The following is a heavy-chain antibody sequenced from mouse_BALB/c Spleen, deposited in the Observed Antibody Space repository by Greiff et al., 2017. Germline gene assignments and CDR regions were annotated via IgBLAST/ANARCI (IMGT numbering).Heavy chain of an antibody. CDR2: ISYSGST. CDR1: GYSITSDYA. V-gene: IGHV3-2*02. Sequence: EVHLVESGPGLVKPSQSLSLTCTVTGYSITSDYAWNWIRQFPGNKLEWMGYISYSGSTSYNPSLKSRISITRDTSKNQFFLQLNSVTTEDTATYYCARRGYRYDGFDYWGQGTTLTVSS. J-gene: IGHJ2*01. D-gene: IGHD2-14*01. CDR3: ARRGYRYDGFDY.